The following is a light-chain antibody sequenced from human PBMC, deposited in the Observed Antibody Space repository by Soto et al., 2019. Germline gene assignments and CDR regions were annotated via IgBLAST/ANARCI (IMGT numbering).Light chain of an antibody. J-gene: IGKJ2*01. CDR2: DIS. Sequence: DIQMTQSPSTLSASVGDTVTITCRASQSFGSWLAWYQQKPGQAPKLLSYDISTLEYGVPSRFSGSGSGTEFTLTISSLQPDDFATYYCQQYNISPSTFGQGTKVEIK. CDR3: QQYNISPST. CDR1: QSFGSW. V-gene: IGKV1-5*01.